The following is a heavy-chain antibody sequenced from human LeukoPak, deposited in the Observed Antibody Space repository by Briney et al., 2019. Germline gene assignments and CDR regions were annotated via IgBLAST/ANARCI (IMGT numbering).Heavy chain of an antibody. D-gene: IGHD2-2*01. CDR3: ARHVDPNTNYYYYGMDV. V-gene: IGHV4-4*07. Sequence: SETLSLTCTVSGGSISSYSWSWIRQPAGKGLEWIGRIYTSGSTNYNPSLKSRVTMSVDTSKNQFSLKLSSVTAADTAVYYCARHVDPNTNYYYYGMDVWGQGTTVTVSS. CDR1: GGSISSYS. J-gene: IGHJ6*02. CDR2: IYTSGST.